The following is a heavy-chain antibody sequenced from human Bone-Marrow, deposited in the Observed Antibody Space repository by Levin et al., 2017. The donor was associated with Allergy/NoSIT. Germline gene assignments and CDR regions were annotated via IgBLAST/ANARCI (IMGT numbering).Heavy chain of an antibody. CDR2: MFHTGTT. D-gene: IGHD2-15*01. CDR1: EYSISSGHY. Sequence: SSETLSLTCVVSEYSISSGHYWGWIRQSPGKGLQWIGNMFHTGTTYYTPSLKDRVTISLDTSKNEVYLKMKSVTAADTAKYYCATFGCSGGSCHLGGDYWGQGSLVTVSS. V-gene: IGHV4-38-2*01. CDR3: ATFGCSGGSCHLGGDY. J-gene: IGHJ4*02.